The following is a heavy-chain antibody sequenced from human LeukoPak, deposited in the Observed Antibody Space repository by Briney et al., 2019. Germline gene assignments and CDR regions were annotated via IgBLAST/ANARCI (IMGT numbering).Heavy chain of an antibody. CDR1: GFTFDDYA. Sequence: GRSLRLSCAASGFTFDDYAMHWVRQAPGKGLEWVSGISWNSGSIGYADSVKGRFTISRDNAKNSLYLQMNSLRAEDMALYYCAKDIGYDFWSDPFDYWGQGTLVTVSS. CDR2: ISWNSGSI. CDR3: AKDIGYDFWSDPFDY. D-gene: IGHD3-3*01. J-gene: IGHJ4*02. V-gene: IGHV3-9*03.